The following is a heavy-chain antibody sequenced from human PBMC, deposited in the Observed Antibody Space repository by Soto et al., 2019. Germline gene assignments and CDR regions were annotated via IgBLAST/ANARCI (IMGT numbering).Heavy chain of an antibody. CDR2: ISGSGTTT. V-gene: IGHV3-23*01. J-gene: IGHJ4*02. CDR3: VKFFVETGGRSGWPWSLDS. Sequence: EVQLLESGGGLVQPGGSLRLSCAASGFTFSKYAMSWVRQAPGKGLEWVSAISGSGTTTYSADSVRGRFTISRDNSNNMLYLQMNSLSPEDTALYYCVKFFVETGGRSGWPWSLDSWGQGTLVTVSS. CDR1: GFTFSKYA. D-gene: IGHD6-25*01.